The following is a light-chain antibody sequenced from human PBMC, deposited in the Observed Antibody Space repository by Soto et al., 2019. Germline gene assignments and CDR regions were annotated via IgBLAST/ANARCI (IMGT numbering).Light chain of an antibody. CDR1: QSVKNY. J-gene: IGKJ4*01. CDR2: DAS. Sequence: EIVLTQSPATLSLSPGERATLSCRASQSVKNYLAWYQQKPGQAPRLLISDASNRATGIPARFSGSESGTDLTLTISSLEPEDSAVYYCQQRRNWPPVTFGGGTKVEIK. V-gene: IGKV3-11*01. CDR3: QQRRNWPPVT.